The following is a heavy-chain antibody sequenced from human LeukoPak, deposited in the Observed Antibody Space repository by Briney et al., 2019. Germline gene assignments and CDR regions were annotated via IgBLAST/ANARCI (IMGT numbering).Heavy chain of an antibody. V-gene: IGHV4-34*01. CDR3: GRGRSTMVRGVRDGYYYYGMDV. CDR1: GGSFSGYY. Sequence: PSETLSLTCAVYGGSFSGYYWSWIRQPPGEGLEWIGEINHSGSTNYNPSLKSRVTISVDTSKNQFSLKLSSVTAADTAVYYCGRGRSTMVRGVRDGYYYYGMDVWGKGTTVTVSS. J-gene: IGHJ6*04. CDR2: INHSGST. D-gene: IGHD3-10*01.